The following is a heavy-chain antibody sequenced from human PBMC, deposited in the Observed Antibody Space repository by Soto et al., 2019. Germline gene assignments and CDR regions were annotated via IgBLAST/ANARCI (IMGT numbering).Heavy chain of an antibody. V-gene: IGHV4-30-2*01. CDR1: GGSISSGGYS. J-gene: IGHJ6*02. CDR2: IYHSGRT. Sequence: QLQLQESGSGLVKPSQTLSLTCAVSGGSISSGGYSWSWIRQPPGKGLEWIGYIYHSGRTYYNPSLNSRVTISVDRSKNQFSLKLSSVTAADTAVYYCARGDRYSSGWYYYYGMDVWGQGTTVTVSS. D-gene: IGHD6-19*01. CDR3: ARGDRYSSGWYYYYGMDV.